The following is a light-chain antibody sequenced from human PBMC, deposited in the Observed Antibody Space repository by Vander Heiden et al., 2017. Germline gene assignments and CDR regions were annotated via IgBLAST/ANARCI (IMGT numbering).Light chain of an antibody. V-gene: IGKV1-9*01. J-gene: IGKJ3*01. CDR2: SAS. CDR3: QQSNSFPIYS. CDR1: QDVSRY. Sequence: DIRLPQSPSFLSASVGDRVTITCRASQDVSRYLAWYQQKPGKAPKLLIYSASTLQSGVPSRFSGSGSGTEFTLTISSLQPEDFATDYCQQSNSFPIYSFGPGSRVDFK.